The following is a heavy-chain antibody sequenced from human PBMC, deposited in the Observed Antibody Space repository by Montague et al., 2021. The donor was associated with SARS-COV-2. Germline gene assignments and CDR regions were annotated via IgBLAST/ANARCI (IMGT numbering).Heavy chain of an antibody. J-gene: IGHJ4*02. CDR3: ARDVGWYSSSWFDY. D-gene: IGHD6-13*01. V-gene: IGHV4-31*03. CDR1: GGSISSGGYY. Sequence: TLSLTCTVSGGSISSGGYYWSWICQHPGKGLEWIGYIYYSGSTHYNPSLKSRVTISVDTSKNQFSLKLSSVTAADTAVYYCARDVGWYSSSWFDYWGQGTLVTVSS. CDR2: IYYSGST.